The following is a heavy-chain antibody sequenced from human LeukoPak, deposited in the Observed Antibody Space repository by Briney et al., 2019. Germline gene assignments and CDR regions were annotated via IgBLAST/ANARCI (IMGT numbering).Heavy chain of an antibody. Sequence: KPSETLSLTRSVSGVSISAYYWSWIRQPPGKGLEWIGYIYYSGSTNYNPSLKSRVTISVDTSRNQFSLKLSSVTAADTAVYYCAREDARSAAGTGMGAFDIWGQGTMVTVSS. D-gene: IGHD6-13*01. CDR3: AREDARSAAGTGMGAFDI. CDR2: IYYSGST. J-gene: IGHJ3*02. CDR1: GVSISAYY. V-gene: IGHV4-59*01.